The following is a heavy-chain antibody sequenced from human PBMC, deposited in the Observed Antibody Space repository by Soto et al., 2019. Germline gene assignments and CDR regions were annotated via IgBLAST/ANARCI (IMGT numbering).Heavy chain of an antibody. V-gene: IGHV3-43*02. Sequence: GGSLRLSCAASGFTFDDYAMHWVRQAPGKGLEWVSLISGDGGSTYYADSVKGRFTISRDNSKNSLYLQMNSLRTEDTALYYCAKDIEYFYDSSGYYYYYYYGMDVWGQGTTVTVSS. CDR2: ISGDGGST. J-gene: IGHJ6*02. CDR1: GFTFDDYA. CDR3: AKDIEYFYDSSGYYYYYYYGMDV. D-gene: IGHD3-22*01.